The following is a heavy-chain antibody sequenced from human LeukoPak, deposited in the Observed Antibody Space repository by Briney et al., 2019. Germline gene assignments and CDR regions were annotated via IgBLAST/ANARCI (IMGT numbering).Heavy chain of an antibody. Sequence: GRSLSLSCAASGFTFSSYAMHWVRQAPGKGLEWVAVISYDGSNKYYADSVKGRFTISRDNSKNTLYLQMNSLRAEDTAVYYCARDGSGSYYPIESFDYWGQGTLVTVSS. J-gene: IGHJ4*02. V-gene: IGHV3-30-3*01. CDR2: ISYDGSNK. D-gene: IGHD1-26*01. CDR1: GFTFSSYA. CDR3: ARDGSGSYYPIESFDY.